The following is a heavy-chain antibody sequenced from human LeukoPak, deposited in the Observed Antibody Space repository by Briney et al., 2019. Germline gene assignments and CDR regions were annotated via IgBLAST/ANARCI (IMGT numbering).Heavy chain of an antibody. J-gene: IGHJ3*02. CDR2: IYPGDSDT. Sequence: GESLKISCKGSGYSFTSYWIGWVRQMPGKGLEWMGIIYPGDSDTRYSPSFQGQVTISADKSISTAYLQWSSLKASDTAMYYCARQPTFYGGKVAFDIWGQGTMVTVSS. CDR3: ARQPTFYGGKVAFDI. D-gene: IGHD4-23*01. CDR1: GYSFTSYW. V-gene: IGHV5-51*01.